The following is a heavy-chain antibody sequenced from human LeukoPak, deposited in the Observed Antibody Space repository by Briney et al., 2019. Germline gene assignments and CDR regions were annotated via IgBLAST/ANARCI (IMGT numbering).Heavy chain of an antibody. CDR1: GFIFSDHY. V-gene: IGHV3-53*01. CDR2: IYSGGST. Sequence: GGSLRLSCAASGFIFSDHYMDWVRQAPGKGLEWVSLIYSGGSTYYADSVKGRFTISRDNSKNTLYLQMNSLRAEDTAVYYCARDGSSWEFDYWGQGTLVTVSS. D-gene: IGHD6-13*01. CDR3: ARDGSSWEFDY. J-gene: IGHJ4*02.